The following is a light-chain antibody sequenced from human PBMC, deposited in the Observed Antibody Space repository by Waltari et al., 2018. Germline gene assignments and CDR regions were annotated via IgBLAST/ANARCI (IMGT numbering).Light chain of an antibody. CDR2: WAS. CDR3: QQYYSTPQA. V-gene: IGKV4-1*01. CDR1: QSVLYSSNNKNY. Sequence: DIVMTQSPDSLAVSLGERATINCKSSQSVLYSSNNKNYLAWYQQKPGQPPRLLIYWASTRESGVPDRFSGSASGTDFTLTISSLQAEDVALYYCQQYYSTPQAFGQGTKVEI. J-gene: IGKJ1*01.